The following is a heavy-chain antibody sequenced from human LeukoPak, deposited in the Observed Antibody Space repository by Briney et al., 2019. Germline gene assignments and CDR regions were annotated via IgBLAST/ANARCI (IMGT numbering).Heavy chain of an antibody. V-gene: IGHV3-23*01. D-gene: IGHD3-10*01. J-gene: IGHJ4*02. CDR3: AKGNYYHGSGTYPNFDY. Sequence: GGSLRLSCAASGFTFSNFAMNWVRQAPGKGLEWVSLISSSGATTYYADSVKGRFTISRDNSKNTLYLQMNGLRVEDTAVYYCAKGNYYHGSGTYPNFDYGGRGTLVTVSS. CDR2: ISSSGATT. CDR1: GFTFSNFA.